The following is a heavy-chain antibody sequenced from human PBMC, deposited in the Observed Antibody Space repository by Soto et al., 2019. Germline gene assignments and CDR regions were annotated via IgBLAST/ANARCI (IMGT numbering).Heavy chain of an antibody. D-gene: IGHD3-22*01. CDR1: DFILSDAW. Sequence: EVQLEESGGGLIKPGESLTLSCAASDFILSDAWMKWVRQAPGKGLEWVGRIKSKAHGGTTDYAAPLKGRFTILRDDSKNTLYLQMNSPQTEDTATYYCASYRDSSGLRRYDYWGQGALVTVSS. CDR3: ASYRDSSGLRRYDY. V-gene: IGHV3-15*07. J-gene: IGHJ4*02. CDR2: IKSKAHGGTT.